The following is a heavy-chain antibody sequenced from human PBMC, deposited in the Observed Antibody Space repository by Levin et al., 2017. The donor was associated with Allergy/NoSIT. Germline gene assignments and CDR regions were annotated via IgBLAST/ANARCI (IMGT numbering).Heavy chain of an antibody. V-gene: IGHV3-7*04. CDR2: INQDASEK. J-gene: IGHJ4*02. Sequence: GGSLRLSCAASGFTFSTSWMDWVRQTPGKGLEWVANINQDASEKYYVDSVKGRFTISRDNAKNSLYLQMNSLRADDTAVYYCAWTLDYWGQGILVTVSS. CDR1: GFTFSTSW. CDR3: AWTLDY.